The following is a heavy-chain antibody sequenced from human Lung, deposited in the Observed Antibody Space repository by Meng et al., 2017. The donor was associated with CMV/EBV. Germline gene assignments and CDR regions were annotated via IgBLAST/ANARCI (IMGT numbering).Heavy chain of an antibody. CDR2: IKPTTEHETI. J-gene: IGHJ4*02. D-gene: IGHD1-1*01. CDR1: GFTISNAK. CDR3: TTVNWNYYDY. Sequence: GESLKISCAGSGFTISNAKISWVRQAPGKGLEWVARIKPTTEHETIDYAAPVEGRFTISRDDSRNTVYLQMNSLKSEDTAVYFCTTVNWNYYDYWGQGTVVTFSS. V-gene: IGHV3-15*01.